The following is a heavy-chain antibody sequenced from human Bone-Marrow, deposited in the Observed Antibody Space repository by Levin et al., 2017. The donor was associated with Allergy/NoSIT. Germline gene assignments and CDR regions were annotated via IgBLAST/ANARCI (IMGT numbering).Heavy chain of an antibody. V-gene: IGHV3-33*01. CDR3: ARDAGDDTAGYYFDS. CDR1: GFTFSGYV. CDR2: SWFDGSRT. Sequence: TGGSLRLSCAASGFTFSGYVIHWVRQASGKGLEWVALSWFDGSRTHYADSVKGRFTISRDNAKNTVHLQMNSLRVEDTAVYYCARDAGDDTAGYYFDSWGQGTLVTVSS. J-gene: IGHJ4*02. D-gene: IGHD3-22*01.